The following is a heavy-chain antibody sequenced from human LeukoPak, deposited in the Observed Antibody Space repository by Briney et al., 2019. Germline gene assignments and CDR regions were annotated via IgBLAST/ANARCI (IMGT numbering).Heavy chain of an antibody. CDR1: GFTFTSYS. D-gene: IGHD6-13*01. V-gene: IGHV3-23*01. Sequence: PGGSLRLSCAASGFTFTSYSMNWVRQAPGKGLEWVSTISGGGGSTYYADSVKGRFTISRDNSKNTLYLQVNSLRAEDTAVYYCARGDTYSSSWYGFHYWGQGTLVTVSS. CDR3: ARGDTYSSSWYGFHY. CDR2: ISGGGGST. J-gene: IGHJ4*02.